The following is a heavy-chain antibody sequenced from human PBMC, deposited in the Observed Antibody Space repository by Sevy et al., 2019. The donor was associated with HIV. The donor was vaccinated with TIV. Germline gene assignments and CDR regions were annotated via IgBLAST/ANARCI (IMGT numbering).Heavy chain of an antibody. CDR1: GGSITSLY. Sequence: SETLSLTCTVSGGSITSLYWNWIRQPPGKGLEWIANIYYNGHTNYNPSPKSRVPLSLDTSKNQFSLRLSSVTAADTAMYYCAGENAWGRGYSWGQGTLVTVSS. D-gene: IGHD1-26*01. CDR3: AGENAWGRGYS. J-gene: IGHJ4*02. V-gene: IGHV4-59*08. CDR2: IYYNGHT.